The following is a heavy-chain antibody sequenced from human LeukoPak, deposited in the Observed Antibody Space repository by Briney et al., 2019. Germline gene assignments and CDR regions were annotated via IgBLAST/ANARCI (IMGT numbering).Heavy chain of an antibody. D-gene: IGHD2-2*01. CDR2: ISAYNGNT. CDR1: GYTFTSYG. Sequence: GASVKVSCKASGYTFTSYGISWVRQAPGQGLEWMGWISAYNGNTNYAQKLQGRVTTTTDTSTSTAYMELRSLRSDDTAVYYCASHNCNSTSCYSSYWGQGTLVTVSS. V-gene: IGHV1-18*01. CDR3: ASHNCNSTSCYSSY. J-gene: IGHJ4*02.